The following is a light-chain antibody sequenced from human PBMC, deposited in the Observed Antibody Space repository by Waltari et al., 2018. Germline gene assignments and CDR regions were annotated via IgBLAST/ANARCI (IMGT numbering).Light chain of an antibody. CDR1: SSDVGGYNY. V-gene: IGLV2-14*01. J-gene: IGLJ1*01. Sequence: QSALTTPASVSGSPGQSITISCTGTSSDVGGYNYISWYQQHPGKAPKLMIYGVSNLPSGVSKRFSGAKSGNTAALTISGRQAEDEADYYGSSYTSASTRVFATGTKVTVL. CDR3: SSYTSASTRV. CDR2: GVS.